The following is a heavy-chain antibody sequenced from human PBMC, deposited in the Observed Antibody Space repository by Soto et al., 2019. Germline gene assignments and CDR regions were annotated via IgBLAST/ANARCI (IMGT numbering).Heavy chain of an antibody. CDR1: GFTFSTNA. CDR3: ATQFSGWSYDFEY. D-gene: IGHD6-19*01. V-gene: IGHV3-30-3*01. Sequence: QVQLVESGGGVVQPGRSLRLSCAASGFTFSTNAMHWVRQAPGKGPVWVAVISYEGGTKYYADSVKGRCPIARDNAKNTLSLEMNSPRGADTAVYCCATQFSGWSYDFEYWGQGTLVTVSS. CDR2: ISYEGGTK. J-gene: IGHJ4*02.